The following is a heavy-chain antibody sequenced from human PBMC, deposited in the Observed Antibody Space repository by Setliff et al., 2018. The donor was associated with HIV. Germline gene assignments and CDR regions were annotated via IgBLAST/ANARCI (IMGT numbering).Heavy chain of an antibody. CDR1: GYTFTSYG. Sequence: ASVKVSCKASGYTFTSYGLSWVRQAPGQGLEWMGWISDYNSNTEYAQKLQGRVTMTKDTSTSTAYMELRSLRPDDTAVYYCARSEGQWLRPEGALCDYWGQGTLVTVSS. CDR2: ISDYNSNT. D-gene: IGHD5-12*01. J-gene: IGHJ4*02. V-gene: IGHV1-18*01. CDR3: ARSEGQWLRPEGALCDY.